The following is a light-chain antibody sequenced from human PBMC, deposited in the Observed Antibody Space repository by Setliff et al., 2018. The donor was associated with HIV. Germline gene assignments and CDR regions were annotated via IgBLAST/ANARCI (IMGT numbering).Light chain of an antibody. Sequence: QSALTQPPSASRSPGQSVTISCTGTSSDVGGYNYVSWYQQHPGKAPKLMIYEVSNRPSGVSNRFSGSKSGNTASLTISGLQAEDEADYYCSSYKSSSTQVFGTGTKVTVL. J-gene: IGLJ1*01. CDR3: SSYKSSSTQV. V-gene: IGLV2-14*01. CDR1: SSDVGGYNY. CDR2: EVS.